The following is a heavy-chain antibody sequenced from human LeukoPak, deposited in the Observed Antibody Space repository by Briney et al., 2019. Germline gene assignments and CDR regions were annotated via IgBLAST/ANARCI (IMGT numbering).Heavy chain of an antibody. V-gene: IGHV3-48*01. CDR2: ISSSSSTI. D-gene: IGHD3-3*01. CDR3: AREPYYDFWSGYNDY. Sequence: GGSLRLSCAASGFTFSSYSMNWVRQAPGKGLEWVSYISSSSSTIYYADSVKGRFTISRDNAKNSLYLQMNSLRAEDTAVYYCAREPYYDFWSGYNDYWGQGTLVTVSS. CDR1: GFTFSSYS. J-gene: IGHJ4*02.